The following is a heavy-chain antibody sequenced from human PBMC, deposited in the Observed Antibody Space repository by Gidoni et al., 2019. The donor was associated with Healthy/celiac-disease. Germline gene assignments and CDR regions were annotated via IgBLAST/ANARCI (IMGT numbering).Heavy chain of an antibody. Sequence: QLQLQESGPGLVKPSETLSLTCTVSGGSISSSSYYWGWIRQPPGKGLEWIGSIYYSGSTYYNPSLKSRVTISVDTSKNQFSLKLSSVTAADTAVYYCARWWSSSSRKTDYWGQGTLVTVSS. V-gene: IGHV4-39*01. D-gene: IGHD6-6*01. J-gene: IGHJ4*02. CDR1: GGSISSSSYY. CDR3: ARWWSSSSRKTDY. CDR2: IYYSGST.